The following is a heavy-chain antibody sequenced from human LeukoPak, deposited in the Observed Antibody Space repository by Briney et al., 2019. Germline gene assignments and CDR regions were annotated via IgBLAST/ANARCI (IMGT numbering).Heavy chain of an antibody. J-gene: IGHJ4*02. CDR1: GSTFDDHG. CDR2: INWNGGST. V-gene: IGHV3-20*04. D-gene: IGHD6-19*01. CDR3: AMGDSSGWYFDY. Sequence: PGGSLRLSCAASGSTFDDHGMSWVRQVSGKGLEWVAGINWNGGSTGYGDSVKGRFTISRDNAKNSLFLQMNRLRVEDTALYYCAMGDSSGWYFDYWGRGTLVTVSS.